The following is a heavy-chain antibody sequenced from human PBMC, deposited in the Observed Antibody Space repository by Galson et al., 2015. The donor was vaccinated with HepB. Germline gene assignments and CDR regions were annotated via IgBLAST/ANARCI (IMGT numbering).Heavy chain of an antibody. V-gene: IGHV4-39*07. J-gene: IGHJ2*01. CDR2: IYYSGST. CDR3: ARGRYRGYSYGYRVNWYFDL. Sequence: ETLSLTCTVSGGSISSSSYYWGWIRQPPGKGLEWIGSIYYSGSTYYNPSLKSRVTTSVDTSKNQFSLKLSSVTAADTAVYYCARGRYRGYSYGYRVNWYFDLWGRGTLVTVSS. CDR1: GGSISSSSYY. D-gene: IGHD5-18*01.